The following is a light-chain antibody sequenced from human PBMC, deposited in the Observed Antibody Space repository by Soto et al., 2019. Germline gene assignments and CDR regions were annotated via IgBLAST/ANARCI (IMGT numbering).Light chain of an antibody. CDR1: QSVSSN. CDR2: GAF. Sequence: EMVMTQSPATLSVSPGERATLSCSASQSVSSNLAWYQQRPGQAPRLLIYGAFTRATGIPARFSGSGSGTEFTLTISSLQSEDFAVYYCQQYDKWPQTFGQGTKVEIK. J-gene: IGKJ1*01. CDR3: QQYDKWPQT. V-gene: IGKV3-15*01.